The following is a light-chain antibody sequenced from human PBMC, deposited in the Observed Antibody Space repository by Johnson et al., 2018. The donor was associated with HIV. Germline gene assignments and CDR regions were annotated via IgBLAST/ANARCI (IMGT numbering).Light chain of an antibody. CDR1: SSNIGNNY. Sequence: QPVLTQPPSVSAAPGQKVTISCSGSSSNIGNNYVSWYQQLPGTAPKLLIYDNNKRPSGLPDRFSGSKSGTSATLGITGLQTGDEADYYCGTWDSSLCAGPYVFGTGTKVTVL. CDR3: GTWDSSLCAGPYV. V-gene: IGLV1-51*01. CDR2: DNN. J-gene: IGLJ1*01.